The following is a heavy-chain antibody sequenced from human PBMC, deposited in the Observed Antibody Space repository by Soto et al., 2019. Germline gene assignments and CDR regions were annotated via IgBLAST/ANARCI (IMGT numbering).Heavy chain of an antibody. CDR3: AKEGYYDFWSGYYGSYYYYGMDV. D-gene: IGHD3-3*01. CDR2: ISYDGSNK. V-gene: IGHV3-30*18. Sequence: LRLSCAASGFTFSSYGMHWVRQAPGKGLEWVAVISYDGSNKYYADSVKGRFTISRDNSKNTLYLQMNSLRAEDTAVYYCAKEGYYDFWSGYYGSYYYYGMDVWGQGTTVTVSS. CDR1: GFTFSSYG. J-gene: IGHJ6*02.